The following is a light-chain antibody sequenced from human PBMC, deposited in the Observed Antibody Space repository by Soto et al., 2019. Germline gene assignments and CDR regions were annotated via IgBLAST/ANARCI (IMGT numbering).Light chain of an antibody. CDR2: AAS. CDR1: QNINSY. J-gene: IGKJ2*01. CDR3: QQSYTSPMYT. Sequence: DIQMTQSPSSLSASVGDRVTITCRASQNINSYLNWYQQKPGKAPNLLIYAASTLQSGVPSRFSGSGSGTDFTLTISSLQPEDFAPYYCQQSYTSPMYTLGQGTKLEIK. V-gene: IGKV1-39*01.